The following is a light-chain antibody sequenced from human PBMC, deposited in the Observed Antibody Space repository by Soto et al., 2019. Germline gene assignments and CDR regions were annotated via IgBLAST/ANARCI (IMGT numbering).Light chain of an antibody. J-gene: IGLJ2*01. V-gene: IGLV9-49*01. CDR2: VGAGGIVG. CDR3: GADHGSGSNFVV. CDR1: SGYSNYK. Sequence: QSVLTQPPSASASLGASVTLTCTLSSGYSNYKVDWYQQRPGEGPRFVMRVGAGGIVGSKGDGIPDRFSVLGSGLNRYLTIKNIQEEDESDYHCGADHGSGSNFVVFGGGTKVTVL.